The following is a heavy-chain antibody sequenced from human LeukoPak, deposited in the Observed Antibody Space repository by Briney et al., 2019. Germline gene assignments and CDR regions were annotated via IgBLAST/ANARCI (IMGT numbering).Heavy chain of an antibody. V-gene: IGHV3-74*01. J-gene: IGHJ3*02. CDR2: INSDGSST. D-gene: IGHD6-13*01. CDR3: ARKGIAAVFDI. CDR1: GFTFSSYW. Sequence: GGSLRLSCAASGFTFSSYWMHWVSHAPGKGRVWVSRINSDGSSTIYADSVKGRFTICRDKEKNNLYLRMNSLRAEDTAVYYCARKGIAAVFDIWGQGTMVTVSS.